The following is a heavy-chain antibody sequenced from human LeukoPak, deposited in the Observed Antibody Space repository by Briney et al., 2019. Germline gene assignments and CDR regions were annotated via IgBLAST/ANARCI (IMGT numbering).Heavy chain of an antibody. V-gene: IGHV3-48*01. J-gene: IGHJ4*02. CDR1: GFTFSSYS. Sequence: GGSLRLSCAASGFTFSSYSMNWVRQAPGKGLEWVSSISSSSSTIYYADSVKGRFTISRDNAKNTLYLQMNSLRAEDTAVYYCARRAGAYSHPYDYWGQGTLVTVSS. CDR3: ARRAGAYSHPYDY. CDR2: ISSSSSTI. D-gene: IGHD4/OR15-4a*01.